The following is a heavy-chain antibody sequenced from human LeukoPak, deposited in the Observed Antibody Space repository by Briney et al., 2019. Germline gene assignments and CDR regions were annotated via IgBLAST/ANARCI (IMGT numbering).Heavy chain of an antibody. CDR2: IGSSGGSR. CDR3: AREDGDAFDI. CDR1: GFTFSSYE. D-gene: IGHD5-24*01. Sequence: GGSLRLSCAASGFTFSSYEMDWVRRAPGKGLEWVSYIGSSGGSRYYADSVKGRFTSSRDNTKNSLYLQMNSLRVEDTAVYYCAREDGDAFDIWGQGTVVSVSS. J-gene: IGHJ3*02. V-gene: IGHV3-48*03.